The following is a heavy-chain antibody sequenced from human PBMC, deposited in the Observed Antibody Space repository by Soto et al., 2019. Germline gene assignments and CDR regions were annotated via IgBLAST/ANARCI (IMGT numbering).Heavy chain of an antibody. CDR1: GYSIASGYY. CDR2: IYHAGSV. J-gene: IGHJ6*02. V-gene: IGHV4-38-2*01. Sequence: SETLSLTCAVSGYSIASGYYWAWIRQSPGKGLEWIGSIYHAGSVYYNPSLNSRVAASLDTSKNHFSLKLTSVTAADTAVYYCARTFDYYGVDVWGQGTTVTVSS. CDR3: ARTFDYYGVDV.